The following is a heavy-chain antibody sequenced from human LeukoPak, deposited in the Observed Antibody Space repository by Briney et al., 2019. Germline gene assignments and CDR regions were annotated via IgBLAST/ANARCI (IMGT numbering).Heavy chain of an antibody. Sequence: ALVKVSCRASRYTFTDYYMHWLRQAPGQGLEWMGWLNPNTLVTNYAQHFQGRVSMTWDTSISTGYMDLHSLTSDDTAVYYCARKDGGRDGMDVWGQGTTVTVSS. V-gene: IGHV1-2*02. CDR1: RYTFTDYY. CDR3: ARKDGGRDGMDV. D-gene: IGHD2-15*01. CDR2: LNPNTLVT. J-gene: IGHJ6*02.